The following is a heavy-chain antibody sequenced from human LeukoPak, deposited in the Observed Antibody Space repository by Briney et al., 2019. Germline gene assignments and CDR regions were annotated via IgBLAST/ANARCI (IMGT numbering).Heavy chain of an antibody. CDR3: ARHLPTTLAADY. Sequence: GESLKISCKGSGYSFTSYWIGWVRHMPGKGLEWMGIIYPADSDTRYSPSFQGQVTISADKSISTAYLQCSSLKASDTAVYYCARHLPTTLAADYWGQGTLVTVSS. J-gene: IGHJ4*02. CDR1: GYSFTSYW. CDR2: IYPADSDT. V-gene: IGHV5-51*01. D-gene: IGHD4-23*01.